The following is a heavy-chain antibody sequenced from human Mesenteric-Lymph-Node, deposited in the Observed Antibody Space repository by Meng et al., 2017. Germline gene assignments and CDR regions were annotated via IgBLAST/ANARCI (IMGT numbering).Heavy chain of an antibody. V-gene: IGHV3-30*03. D-gene: IGHD3-22*01. CDR3: ARRGDGSGYYLDS. J-gene: IGHJ4*02. CDR1: GFTFSSYG. Sequence: QVQLVESGGGVVEPGRALRLSCAASGFTFSSYGMHWVREASGKGLEWVAVISYDGSNKYYADSVKGRFTISKDNSKSTLYLQMNSLRTEDTAVYYCARRGDGSGYYLDSWGQGTLVTVSS. CDR2: ISYDGSNK.